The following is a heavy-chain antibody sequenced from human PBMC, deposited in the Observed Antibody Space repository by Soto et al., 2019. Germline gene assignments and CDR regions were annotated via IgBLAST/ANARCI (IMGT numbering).Heavy chain of an antibody. V-gene: IGHV3-48*02. CDR3: ARDLGWAFDS. D-gene: IGHD6-19*01. CDR1: GFTFSTFS. Sequence: EVQLVESGGGSVQPGGSLRLSCAASGFTFSTFSMNWVRQAPGRGLEWISYISGGGRPISYADSVKGRFTISRDNAKKSLYLQRDSLTDEVTAVYYCARDLGWAFDSWGQGTLVTVSS. J-gene: IGHJ4*02. CDR2: ISGGGRPI.